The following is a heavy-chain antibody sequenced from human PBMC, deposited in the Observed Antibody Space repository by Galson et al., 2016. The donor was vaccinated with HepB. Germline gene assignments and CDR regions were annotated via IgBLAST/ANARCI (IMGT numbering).Heavy chain of an antibody. CDR1: GITFSSYA. CDR3: ARRADLALGYFWFIYGMDV. V-gene: IGHV3-23*01. D-gene: IGHD3-3*01. J-gene: IGHJ6*02. Sequence: SLRLSCAVSGITFSSYAMSWVRQAPGKGPEWVSTIKSYGGSTDYADDVQGRFTISRDDSKSTLYLQMNSLRAEDTAVYYCARRADLALGYFWFIYGMDVWGQGTMVLVSS. CDR2: IKSYGGST.